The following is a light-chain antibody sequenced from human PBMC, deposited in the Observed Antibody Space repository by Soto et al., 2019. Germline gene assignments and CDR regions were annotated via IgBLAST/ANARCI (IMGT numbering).Light chain of an antibody. CDR2: EVN. V-gene: IGLV2-8*01. J-gene: IGLJ2*01. CDR3: SSYAGSKNFIL. Sequence: QSALTQPRSASGSPGQSVTISCTGTTSDVGGYNYVSWYQLHPGKVPKLIISEVNKRPSGVPDRFSGSKSGSTASLTVSGLQSEDEADYFCSSYAGSKNFILFGGGTKLTV. CDR1: TSDVGGYNY.